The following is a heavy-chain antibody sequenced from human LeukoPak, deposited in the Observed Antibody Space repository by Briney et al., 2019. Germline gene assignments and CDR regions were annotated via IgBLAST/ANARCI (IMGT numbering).Heavy chain of an antibody. CDR3: ARAIAAEFDY. J-gene: IGHJ4*02. D-gene: IGHD6-13*01. CDR1: GFTFNNYS. V-gene: IGHV3-21*01. Sequence: GGSLRLSCAASGFTFNNYSMNWVRQAPGKGLEWVSSISSGSSYKYYADSVKGRFTISRDNAKNSLYLQMNSLRAEDTAVYYCARAIAAEFDYWGQGTLVTVSS. CDR2: ISSGSSYK.